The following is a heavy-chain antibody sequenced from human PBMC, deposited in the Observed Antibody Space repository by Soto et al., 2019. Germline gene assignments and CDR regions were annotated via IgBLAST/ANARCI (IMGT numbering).Heavy chain of an antibody. CDR3: ARGGGGGLFEH. CDR1: GFPFSYYY. D-gene: IGHD2-21*01. V-gene: IGHV3-11*06. CDR2: ISPKSTYR. J-gene: IGHJ4*02. Sequence: GGSLRLSCATSGFPFSYYYMSWIRQAPGKGLEWLSHISPKSTYRNYADSVKGRFTISRDNTKSSLFLQMNSLGVEDTAVYYCARGGGGGLFEHWGQGVLVTVSS.